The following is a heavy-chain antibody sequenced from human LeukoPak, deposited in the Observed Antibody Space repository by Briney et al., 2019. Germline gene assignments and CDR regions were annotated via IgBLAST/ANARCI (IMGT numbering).Heavy chain of an antibody. J-gene: IGHJ3*02. D-gene: IGHD2-2*01. CDR2: INTDGSEQ. CDR1: GFTFRSYA. CDR3: ARDLRSATQYDPFDI. Sequence: GGSLRLSCAASGFTFRSYAMHWVRQAPGTGLEWVANINTDGSEQYYVDSVKGRFTISRDNAKDSLYLQMNSLRAEDTAMYYCARDLRSATQYDPFDIWGQGTMVIVSS. V-gene: IGHV3-7*01.